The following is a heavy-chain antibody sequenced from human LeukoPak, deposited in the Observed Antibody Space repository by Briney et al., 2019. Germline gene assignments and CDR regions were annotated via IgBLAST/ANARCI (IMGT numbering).Heavy chain of an antibody. CDR3: ASNYYDFWSGYYSSPYYMDV. J-gene: IGHJ6*03. CDR2: IKQDGSEK. V-gene: IGHV3-7*01. D-gene: IGHD3-3*01. Sequence: GGSLRLSCAASGFTFSRYWMSWVRQAPGKGLEWVANIKQDGSEKYYVDSVKGRFTISRDNAKNSLYLQMNSLRAEDTAVYYCASNYYDFWSGYYSSPYYMDVWGKGTTVTVSS. CDR1: GFTFSRYW.